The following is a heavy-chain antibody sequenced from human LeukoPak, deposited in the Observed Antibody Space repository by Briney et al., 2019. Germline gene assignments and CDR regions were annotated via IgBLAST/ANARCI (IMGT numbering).Heavy chain of an antibody. CDR1: GFTFSSYS. Sequence: GTSLRLSCAASGFTFSSYSMNWVRQAPGKGLEWVSSISSSSSYIYYADSVKGRFTISRDNAKNSLYLQMNSLRAEDTAVYYCARDLAAAADSWGQGTLVTVSS. D-gene: IGHD6-13*01. CDR3: ARDLAAAADS. V-gene: IGHV3-21*01. CDR2: ISSSSSYI. J-gene: IGHJ4*02.